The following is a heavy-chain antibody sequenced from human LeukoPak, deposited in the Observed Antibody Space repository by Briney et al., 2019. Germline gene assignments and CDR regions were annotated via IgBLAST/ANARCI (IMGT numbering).Heavy chain of an antibody. V-gene: IGHV3-23*01. CDR1: GFTFSNYA. D-gene: IGHD5-18*01. CDR3: AKAKTQAMVLPGNY. J-gene: IGHJ4*02. Sequence: GGSLRLSCAASGFTFSNYAMSWVRQAPGKGPEWVSTISGSGDTTYYADSVKGRFTISRDNSKNTLYLQMNSLRAEDTAVYYCAKAKTQAMVLPGNYWGQGTLVTVSS. CDR2: ISGSGDTT.